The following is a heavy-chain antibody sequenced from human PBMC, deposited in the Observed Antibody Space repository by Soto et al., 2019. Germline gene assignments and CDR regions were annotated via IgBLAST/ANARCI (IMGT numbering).Heavy chain of an antibody. Sequence: SETRCDSSGGYAGMLRRQTWLGCRLLLGKEMDWIGEINHRGSTNYNPSLKTRATISVDTSKNQFSLKLSSVTAADTAVYYCARGLGRNYDDVWGSYPRRPWCDPWGQGTLVTVS. CDR3: ARGLGRNYDDVWGSYPRRPWCDP. J-gene: IGHJ5*02. CDR1: AGMLRRQT. D-gene: IGHD3-16*02. V-gene: IGHV4-34*05. CDR2: INHRGST.